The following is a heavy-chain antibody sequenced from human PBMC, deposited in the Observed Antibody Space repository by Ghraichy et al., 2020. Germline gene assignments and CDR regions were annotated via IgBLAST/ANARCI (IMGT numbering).Heavy chain of an antibody. CDR2: INPNSGGT. D-gene: IGHD4-11*01. V-gene: IGHV1-2*02. J-gene: IGHJ6*02. CDR1: GYTFTGYY. CDR3: ARESASVTTSKYYYGMDV. Sequence: ASVKVSCKASGYTFTGYYMHWVRQAPGQGLEWMGWINPNSGGTNYAQKFQGRVTMTRDTSISTAYMELSRLRSDDTAVYYCARESASVTTSKYYYGMDVWGQGTTVTVSS.